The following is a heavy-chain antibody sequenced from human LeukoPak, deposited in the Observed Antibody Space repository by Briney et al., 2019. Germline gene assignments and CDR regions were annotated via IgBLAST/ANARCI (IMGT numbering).Heavy chain of an antibody. CDR2: IYYSGST. CDR1: GDSISSTNYY. Sequence: SETLSLTCTVSGDSISSTNYYWGWIRQPPGKGLEWIGSIYYSGSTYYNPSLESRVTISVDTSKNQFSLKLTSVTAADTAVYYCARTTEGGYTYGYFYYYYMDVWGKGTTVTISS. CDR3: ARTTEGGYTYGYFYYYYMDV. J-gene: IGHJ6*03. V-gene: IGHV4-39*07. D-gene: IGHD5-18*01.